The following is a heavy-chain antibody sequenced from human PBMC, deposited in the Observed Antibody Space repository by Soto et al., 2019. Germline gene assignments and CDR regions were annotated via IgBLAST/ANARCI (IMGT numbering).Heavy chain of an antibody. Sequence: QVHLVQSGAEVKKPGASVNVSCKTSGYTFTRNGISWVRQAPGQGLEWMGWISPNSGNIKYAQKLQGRVIMTTDTSTSTAYMELRSLRSDDPAVYYCVKDPDTNSWPSRDVWGPGTTVTVSS. CDR1: GYTFTRNG. J-gene: IGHJ6*02. V-gene: IGHV1-18*01. CDR3: VKDPDTNSWPSRDV. CDR2: ISPNSGNI. D-gene: IGHD2-8*01.